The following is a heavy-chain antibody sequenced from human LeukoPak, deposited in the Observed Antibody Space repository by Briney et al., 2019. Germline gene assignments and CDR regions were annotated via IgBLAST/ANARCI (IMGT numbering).Heavy chain of an antibody. D-gene: IGHD1-26*01. Sequence: GGSLRLSCAASGFTFSSYAMSWARQAPGKGLEWVSALSGGGGNRYYAGSVKGRFTISRDNSKNTLYLQMNGLRADDTAVYYCARVLSSAYYGVDYWGLGTLVTVSS. CDR2: LSGGGGNR. CDR1: GFTFSSYA. CDR3: ARVLSSAYYGVDY. V-gene: IGHV3-23*01. J-gene: IGHJ4*02.